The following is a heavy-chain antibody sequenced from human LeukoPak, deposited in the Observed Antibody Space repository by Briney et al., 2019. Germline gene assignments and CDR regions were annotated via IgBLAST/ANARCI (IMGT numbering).Heavy chain of an antibody. D-gene: IGHD3-16*01. CDR3: TKDPSGDYVGAFAP. CDR2: ITGSHGRS. CDR1: GFTFSSFA. V-gene: IGHV3-23*01. Sequence: GGSLRLSCAASGFTFSSFAVTWVRQAPGKGLEWVSSITGSHGRSYNTDSVKGRFTISRDNSQNTLYLQMNNLRAEDTAVYYCTKDPSGDYVGAFAPWGQGTLVTVSS. J-gene: IGHJ5*02.